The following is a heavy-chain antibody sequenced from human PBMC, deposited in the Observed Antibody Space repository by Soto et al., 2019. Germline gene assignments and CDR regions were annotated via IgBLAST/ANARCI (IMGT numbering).Heavy chain of an antibody. D-gene: IGHD4-17*01. CDR1: GYNFNQYY. CDR2: INLRGGTT. J-gene: IGHJ4*02. CDR3: ARGPDDSDVPRWDH. Sequence: QVQLVQSGPEVRKPGASVRLSCATSGYNFNQYYIHWVRQAPGQGLEWMGIINLRGGTTEYAHKFRGRVTVTGDTSTRTVYMELGSLRSEDTAVYFCARGPDDSDVPRWDHWGQGTLITVSS. V-gene: IGHV1-46*02.